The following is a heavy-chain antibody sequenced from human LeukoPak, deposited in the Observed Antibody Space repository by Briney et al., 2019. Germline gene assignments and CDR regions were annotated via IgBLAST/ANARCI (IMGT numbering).Heavy chain of an antibody. V-gene: IGHV1-46*01. CDR3: ARDGIAAAGTIDY. D-gene: IGHD6-13*01. CDR2: INPSGGST. CDR1: GYTFTSYY. J-gene: IGHJ4*02. Sequence: ASVKVSCKASGYTFTSYYMHWVRQAPGQGLEWMGIINPSGGSTSYAQKLQGRVTMTTDTSTSTAYMELRSLRSDDTAVYYCARDGIAAAGTIDYWGQGTLVTVSS.